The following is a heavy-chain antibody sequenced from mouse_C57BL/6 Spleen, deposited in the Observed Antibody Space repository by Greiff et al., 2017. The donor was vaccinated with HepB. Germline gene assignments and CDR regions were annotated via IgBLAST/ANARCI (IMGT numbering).Heavy chain of an antibody. J-gene: IGHJ2*01. V-gene: IGHV1-76*01. D-gene: IGHD1-1*01. CDR1: GYTFTDYY. Sequence: QVQLKQSGAELVRPGASVKLSCKASGYTFTDYYINWVKQRPGQGLEWIARIYPGSGNTYYNEKFKGKATLTAEKSSSTAYMQLSSLTSEDSAVYFCARRIGSSHYFDYWGQGTTLTVSS. CDR2: IYPGSGNT. CDR3: ARRIGSSHYFDY.